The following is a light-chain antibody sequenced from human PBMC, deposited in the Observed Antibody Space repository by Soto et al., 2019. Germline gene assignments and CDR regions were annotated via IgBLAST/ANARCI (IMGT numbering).Light chain of an antibody. CDR1: QSVSSN. Sequence: EIVMTQSPATLSVSPGERATLSRRASQSVSSNLAWYQQKPGQAPRLLIYGASTRATGIPARFSGSGSGTEFTLTISSLQSEDFAVYYCQQYNNWPPWTFGQGTKVEMK. CDR3: QQYNNWPPWT. J-gene: IGKJ1*01. V-gene: IGKV3-15*01. CDR2: GAS.